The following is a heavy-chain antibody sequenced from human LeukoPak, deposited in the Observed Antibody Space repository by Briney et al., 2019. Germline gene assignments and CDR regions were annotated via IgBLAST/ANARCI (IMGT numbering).Heavy chain of an antibody. CDR3: VRDVGAVRGEVYFDY. V-gene: IGHV3-21*06. CDR1: GFTFRTFA. CDR2: ITGSGPYL. J-gene: IGHJ4*02. D-gene: IGHD3-10*01. Sequence: GGPLRLSCAASGFTFRTFAMHWVPLSPGKGLEWVSSITGSGPYLLYADSVKHRFTISRDNTQILLYLEMNSLRAEDTALYFCVRDVGAVRGEVYFDYWGQGTLVTVSS.